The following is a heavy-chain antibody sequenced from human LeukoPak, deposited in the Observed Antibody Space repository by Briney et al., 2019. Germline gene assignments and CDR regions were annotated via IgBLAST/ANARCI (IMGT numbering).Heavy chain of an antibody. CDR2: IWYDGSNK. D-gene: IGHD6-6*01. CDR3: ARCHVAARLRMSWFDP. Sequence: GGSLRLSCAASGFTFSSYGMHWVRQAPGKGLEWVAVIWYDGSNKYYADSVKGRFTISRDNAKNSLYLQMNSLRAEDTAVYYWARCHVAARLRMSWFDPWGQGTLVTVSS. CDR1: GFTFSSYG. J-gene: IGHJ5*02. V-gene: IGHV3-33*03.